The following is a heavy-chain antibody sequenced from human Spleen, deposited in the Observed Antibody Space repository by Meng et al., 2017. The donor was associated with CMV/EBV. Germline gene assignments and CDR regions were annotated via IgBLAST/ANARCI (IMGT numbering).Heavy chain of an antibody. CDR1: GGTVSSSA. D-gene: IGHD6-13*01. V-gene: IGHV1-69*05. CDR3: ARTEAAANWFDP. CDR2: IIPIFGTA. Sequence: CKASGGTVSSSAIGWVRQAPGQGLEWMGGIIPIFGTANYAQKFQGRVTITTDESTSTAYMELSSLRSEDTAVYYCARTEAAANWFDPWGQGTLVTVSS. J-gene: IGHJ5*02.